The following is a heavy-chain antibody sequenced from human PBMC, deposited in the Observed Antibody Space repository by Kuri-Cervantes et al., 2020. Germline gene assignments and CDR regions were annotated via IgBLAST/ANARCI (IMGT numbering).Heavy chain of an antibody. CDR1: GFTFSSYA. D-gene: IGHD3-10*01. Sequence: GESLKISCAASGFTFSSYAMHWVRQAPGKGLEWVAVISYDGSNKYYADSVKGRFTISRDSSKNTLYLQMNSLRAEDTAAYYCARGGVRGVIDGFDIWGQGTMVTVSS. CDR3: ARGGVRGVIDGFDI. CDR2: ISYDGSNK. V-gene: IGHV3-30-3*01. J-gene: IGHJ3*02.